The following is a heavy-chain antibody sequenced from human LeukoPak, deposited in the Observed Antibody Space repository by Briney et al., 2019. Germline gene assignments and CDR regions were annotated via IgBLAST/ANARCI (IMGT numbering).Heavy chain of an antibody. CDR1: GGSMYNYF. CDR3: ARDVSWDGGNSGRYFNY. J-gene: IGHJ4*02. D-gene: IGHD4-23*01. CDR2: IYTTGST. V-gene: IGHV4-4*07. Sequence: PSETLSLTCGVSGGSMYNYFWSWIRQPAGKGLEWIGRIYTTGSTKYNPSLKSRVIMSVDTSKNQFSLKLSSVTAADTAIYYCARDVSWDGGNSGRYFNYWGQGALVTVSS.